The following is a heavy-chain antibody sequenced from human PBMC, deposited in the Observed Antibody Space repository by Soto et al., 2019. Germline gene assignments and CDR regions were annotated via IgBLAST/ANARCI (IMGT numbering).Heavy chain of an antibody. CDR1: SGSISVTNVF. CDR2: IDYSGTA. CDR3: ARITGRHLDY. J-gene: IGHJ4*02. D-gene: IGHD1-20*01. V-gene: IGHV4-39*01. Sequence: SENLSLTYTVSSGSISVTNVFCGWVRQPPGKGLEWIGNIDYSGTAYFSPSLATRVTFHVDTSKNQFSLTLYSVTAADTAVYYCARITGRHLDYWGQGILVTVS.